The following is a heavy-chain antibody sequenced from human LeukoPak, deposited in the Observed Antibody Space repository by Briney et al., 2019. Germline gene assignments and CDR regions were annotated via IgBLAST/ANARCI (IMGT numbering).Heavy chain of an antibody. Sequence: SGTLSLTCTVSGGSISNYCWSWIRQPAGNGLEWIGRICATGSSNYNPFLKSRVTMSVDTSKKQFSLELSSVTAADTAVYYCARDREVGRDNAISWFDPWGQGILVTVSS. V-gene: IGHV4-4*07. J-gene: IGHJ5*02. D-gene: IGHD1-26*01. CDR2: ICATGSS. CDR3: ARDREVGRDNAISWFDP. CDR1: GGSISNYC.